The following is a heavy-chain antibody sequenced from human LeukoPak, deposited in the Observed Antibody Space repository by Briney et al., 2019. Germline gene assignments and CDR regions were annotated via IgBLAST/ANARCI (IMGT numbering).Heavy chain of an antibody. CDR2: INSDGSRT. D-gene: IGHD6-19*01. J-gene: IGHJ4*02. Sequence: GGSLRLSCAASGFTFSSYWMHWVRQAPGKGLVWVSRINSDGSRTTYADSVKGRFTISRDNAKNTLHLQMNSLRAEDTAVYYCARNVQAGPGYWGQGTLVTVSS. V-gene: IGHV3-74*01. CDR1: GFTFSSYW. CDR3: ARNVQAGPGY.